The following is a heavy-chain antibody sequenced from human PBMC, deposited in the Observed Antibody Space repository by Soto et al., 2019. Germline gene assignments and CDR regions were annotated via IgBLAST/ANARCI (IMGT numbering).Heavy chain of an antibody. V-gene: IGHV1-18*01. CDR3: ARDPPPTDY. CDR1: GYTLTNYS. Sequence: GGSVKVSCKASGYTLTNYSISWMRQAPGQGLEWMGWISAYNGNTNYAQKLQGRVTMTTDTSTSTAYMELRSLRSDDTAVYYCARDPPPTDYWGQGTLVTVSS. J-gene: IGHJ4*02. CDR2: ISAYNGNT.